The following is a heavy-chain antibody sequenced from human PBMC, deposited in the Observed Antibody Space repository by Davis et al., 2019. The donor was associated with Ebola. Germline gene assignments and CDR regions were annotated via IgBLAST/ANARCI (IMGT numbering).Heavy chain of an antibody. V-gene: IGHV4-39*01. J-gene: IGHJ3*02. CDR1: GASISSYY. D-gene: IGHD1-26*01. CDR3: TGGRGAFDI. Sequence: GSLRLSCSVSGASISSYYWGWIRQPPGKGLEWIGSIYYSGSTYYNPSLKSRVTISVDTSKNQFSLKLSSVTAADTAVYYCTGGRGAFDIWGQGTMITVSS. CDR2: IYYSGST.